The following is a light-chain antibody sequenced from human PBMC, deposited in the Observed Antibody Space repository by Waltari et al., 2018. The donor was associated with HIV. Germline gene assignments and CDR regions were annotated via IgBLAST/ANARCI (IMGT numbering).Light chain of an antibody. J-gene: IGLJ2*01. CDR2: DIN. CDR3: CSYAGSSTLV. CDR1: SNDVGDYTS. Sequence: QSALTQPASVSGSPGQSITLYCTGTSNDVGDYTSVSWYQHYPGKAPKLMIYDINKRPSAVSNRFSGSKSGNTASLTISGLQTEDEGDYFCCSYAGSSTLVFGGGTKLTVL. V-gene: IGLV2-23*02.